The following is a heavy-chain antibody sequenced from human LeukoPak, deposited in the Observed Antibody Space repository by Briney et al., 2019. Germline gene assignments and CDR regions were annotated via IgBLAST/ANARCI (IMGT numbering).Heavy chain of an antibody. J-gene: IGHJ6*03. CDR2: IYYSGST. V-gene: IGHV4-61*01. CDR3: ARDRGPLRFSFHMDV. D-gene: IGHD3-3*01. Sequence: PSETLSLTCIVSGGSISSGRYYWSWIRQPPGKGLEWIGCIYYSGSTNYNPSLKSRVTISVDTSKNQFSLKLSSVTAADTAVYYCARDRGPLRFSFHMDVWGKGTTVTVSS. CDR1: GGSISSGRYY.